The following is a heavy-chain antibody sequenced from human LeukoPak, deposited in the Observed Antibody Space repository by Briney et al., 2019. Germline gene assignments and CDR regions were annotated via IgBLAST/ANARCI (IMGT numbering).Heavy chain of an antibody. CDR3: ARDPRNYDSSGYSYFQH. CDR1: GYTFTSYG. D-gene: IGHD3-22*01. Sequence: GASVKVSCRASGYTFTSYGISWVRQAPGQGLERMGWISAYNGNTNYAQKLQGRVTMTTDTSTSTAYMELRSLRSDDTAVYYCARDPRNYDSSGYSYFQHWGQGTLVTVSS. V-gene: IGHV1-18*01. CDR2: ISAYNGNT. J-gene: IGHJ1*01.